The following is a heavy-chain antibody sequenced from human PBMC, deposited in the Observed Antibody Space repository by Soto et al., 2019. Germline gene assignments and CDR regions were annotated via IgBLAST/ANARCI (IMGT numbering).Heavy chain of an antibody. D-gene: IGHD5-18*01. CDR3: ARDGYSYGSPFDY. V-gene: IGHV3-21*01. J-gene: IGHJ4*02. Sequence: GGSLRVSCYASSFTFSTYSMNCVLHAPGKGLEWVSSISSRSDYIYYADSVKGRFTISRDNAKNSLYLQMNSLRAEDTAVYYCARDGYSYGSPFDYWGQGTLVTVSA. CDR2: ISSRSDYI. CDR1: SFTFSTYS.